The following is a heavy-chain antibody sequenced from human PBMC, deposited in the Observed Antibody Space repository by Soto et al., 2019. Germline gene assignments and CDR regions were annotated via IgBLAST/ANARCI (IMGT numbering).Heavy chain of an antibody. J-gene: IGHJ3*01. V-gene: IGHV1-8*01. CDR1: GYSFTSYD. CDR2: MTPNSDDT. Sequence: QVQMVQSGAEVKKPGASVKVSCKASGYSFTSYDVNWVRQAPGQGLEWVGWMTPNSDDTGYAQKFQGRVTLTRDTSISTAHMELSGLTSEDTSMYYCARGLALTRDAFDVWGQGTMVTVSS. D-gene: IGHD2-15*01. CDR3: ARGLALTRDAFDV.